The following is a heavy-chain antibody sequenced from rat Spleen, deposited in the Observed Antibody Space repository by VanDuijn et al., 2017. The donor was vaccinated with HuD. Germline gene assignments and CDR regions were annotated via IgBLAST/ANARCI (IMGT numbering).Heavy chain of an antibody. CDR3: TRRGYLSDWYFDF. CDR2: ISPSGDRT. CDR1: GFTFSNYD. V-gene: IGHV5S23*01. Sequence: EVQLVESDGGLVQPGRSLKLSCAASGFTFSNYDMAWVRQAPTKGLDWVASISPSGDRTYYRDSVKGRFTVSRDNAKSTLNLHMDSLRSEDTAIYYCTRRGYLSDWYFDFWGPGTMVTVSS. J-gene: IGHJ1*01. D-gene: IGHD4-4*01.